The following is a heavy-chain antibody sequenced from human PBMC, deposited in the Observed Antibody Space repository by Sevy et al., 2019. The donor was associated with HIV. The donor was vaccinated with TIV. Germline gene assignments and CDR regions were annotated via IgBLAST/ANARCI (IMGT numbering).Heavy chain of an antibody. CDR2: ISWDGGST. CDR3: AKDGGGSYTYYYYMDV. V-gene: IGHV3-43*01. CDR1: GFTFDDYT. D-gene: IGHD1-26*01. Sequence: GGSLRLSCAASGFTFDDYTMHWVRQAPGNGLEWVSLISWDGGSTYYADSVKGRFTISRDNSKNSLYLQMNSLRTEDTALYYCAKDGGGSYTYYYYMDVWGKGTTVTVSS. J-gene: IGHJ6*03.